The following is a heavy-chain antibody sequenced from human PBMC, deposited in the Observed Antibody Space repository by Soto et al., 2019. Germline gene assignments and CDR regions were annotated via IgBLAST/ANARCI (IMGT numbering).Heavy chain of an antibody. CDR1: VFTFSSYE. D-gene: IGHD3-10*02. Sequence: PWWSLRLSCSASVFTFSSYEMNWCRQAPGKGLEWVSYISSSGSTIYYADSVKGRFTISRDNAKNSLYLQMNSLRAEDTAVYYCARDIFGEWYYYYYGMDVWGQGTTVTVSS. CDR2: ISSSGSTI. V-gene: IGHV3-48*03. J-gene: IGHJ6*02. CDR3: ARDIFGEWYYYYYGMDV.